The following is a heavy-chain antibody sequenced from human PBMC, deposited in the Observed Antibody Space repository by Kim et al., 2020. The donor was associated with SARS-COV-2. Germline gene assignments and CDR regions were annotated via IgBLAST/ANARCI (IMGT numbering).Heavy chain of an antibody. J-gene: IGHJ2*01. CDR2: ISYDGSNK. Sequence: GGSLRLSCAASGFTFSSYAMHWVRQAPGKGLEWVAVISYDGSNKYYADSVKGRFTISRDNSKNTLYLQMNSLRAEDTAVYYCARDWWAWELDWYFDLWGRGTLVTVSS. D-gene: IGHD1-26*01. CDR3: ARDWWAWELDWYFDL. V-gene: IGHV3-30*04. CDR1: GFTFSSYA.